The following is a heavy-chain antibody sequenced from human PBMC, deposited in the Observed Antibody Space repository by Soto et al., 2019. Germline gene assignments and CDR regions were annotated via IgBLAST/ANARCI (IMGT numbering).Heavy chain of an antibody. D-gene: IGHD2-2*01. CDR2: ISAYNGNT. CDR3: ARDVINPWDCSSTSCYYFDY. Sequence: ASVKVYCKAAGYTFTIYGISWGRQAPGQGLEWMGWISAYNGNTNYAQKLQGRVTMTTDTSTSTAYMELRSLRSDDTAVYYCARDVINPWDCSSTSCYYFDYWGQGTLVTVSS. J-gene: IGHJ4*02. CDR1: GYTFTIYG. V-gene: IGHV1-18*01.